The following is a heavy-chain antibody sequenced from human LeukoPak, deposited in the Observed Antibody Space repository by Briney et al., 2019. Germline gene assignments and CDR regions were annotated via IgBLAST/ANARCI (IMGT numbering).Heavy chain of an antibody. J-gene: IGHJ4*02. CDR2: IYTSGSA. V-gene: IGHV4-61*02. Sequence: PSETLSFTCTVSGGSISSGSYYWSWIRQPAGKGLEWIGSIYTSGSANYNPSRMSRATISVDTSKNQFPRRLSSVTAAVTAGYSCARSSWYYFDYWGQGNLVTVSS. CDR1: GGSISSGSYY. D-gene: IGHD6-13*01. CDR3: ARSSWYYFDY.